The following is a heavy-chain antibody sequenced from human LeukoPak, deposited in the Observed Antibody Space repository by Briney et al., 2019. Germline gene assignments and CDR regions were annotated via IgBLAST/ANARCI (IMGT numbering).Heavy chain of an antibody. CDR1: GFTFDDYA. Sequence: PGGSLRLSCAAPGFTFDDYAMHWVRQAPGKGLEWVSGISWNSGSIGYADSVKGRFTISRDNAKNSLYLQMNSLRAEDTALYYCAKGLHYYDSSGYYYFDYWGQGTLVTVSS. V-gene: IGHV3-9*01. D-gene: IGHD3-22*01. CDR3: AKGLHYYDSSGYYYFDY. CDR2: ISWNSGSI. J-gene: IGHJ4*02.